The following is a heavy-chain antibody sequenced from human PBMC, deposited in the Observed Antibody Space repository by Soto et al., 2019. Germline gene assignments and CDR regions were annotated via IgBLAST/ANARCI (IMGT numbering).Heavy chain of an antibody. CDR2: IHYSGTT. D-gene: IGHD3-16*02. CDR1: GVSISGYY. V-gene: IGHV4-59*01. J-gene: IGHJ4*02. CDR3: AREGGGYRFDR. Sequence: SETLSLTCTVSGVSISGYYWSWIRQPPGKGLEWIGWIHYSGTTLYNPSLKTRLTISVDTSKNQFSLRLTSVTAADTAVYYCAREGGGYRFDRWGQGTLVTVSS.